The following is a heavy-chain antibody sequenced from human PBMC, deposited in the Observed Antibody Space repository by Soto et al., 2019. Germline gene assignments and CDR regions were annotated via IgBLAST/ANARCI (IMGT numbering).Heavy chain of an antibody. CDR2: INAGNGNT. Sequence: ASVKVSCKASGYTFTSYAMHWVRQAPGQRLEWMGWINAGNGNTKYSQKFQGRVTITRDTSASTAYMELSSLRSEDTAVYYCVSSSGWYRLGAGGYYYYGMDVWGQGTTVTVSS. CDR1: GYTFTSYA. D-gene: IGHD6-19*01. CDR3: VSSSGWYRLGAGGYYYYGMDV. V-gene: IGHV1-3*01. J-gene: IGHJ6*02.